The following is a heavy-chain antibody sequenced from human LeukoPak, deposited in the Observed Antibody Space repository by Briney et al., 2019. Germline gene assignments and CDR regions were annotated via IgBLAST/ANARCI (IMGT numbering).Heavy chain of an antibody. CDR2: IWHDGSDK. J-gene: IGHJ4*02. CDR1: GFTFSSYG. D-gene: IGHD4-17*01. CDR3: ARGPTGTYDF. V-gene: IGHV3-33*01. Sequence: GGSLRLSCEASGFTFSSYGVHWVRRAPGKGLEWVALIWHDGSDKYYADSVKGRFTISRDNSKNTLYVQMNSLRAEDTAVYYCARGPTGTYDFWGQGTLVTVSS.